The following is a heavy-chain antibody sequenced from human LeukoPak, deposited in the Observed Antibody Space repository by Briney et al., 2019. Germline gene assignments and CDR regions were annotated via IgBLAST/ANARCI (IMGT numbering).Heavy chain of an antibody. CDR3: AKATTRGAASNYYYYGMDV. CDR1: GFTFSSYV. J-gene: IGHJ6*02. CDR2: ISGDADLT. V-gene: IGHV3-23*01. Sequence: GGSLRLSCAASGFTFSSYVVSWVRQAPGEGLEWVSDISGDADLTYYTDSVKGRFTISRDNSKNTLYLQMNSLRADDTALYYCAKATTRGAASNYYYYGMDVWGHGTTVTVSS. D-gene: IGHD1-1*01.